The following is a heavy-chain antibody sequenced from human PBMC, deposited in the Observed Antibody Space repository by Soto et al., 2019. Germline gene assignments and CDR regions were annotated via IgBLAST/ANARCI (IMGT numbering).Heavy chain of an antibody. CDR1: GGSISSYY. CDR2: IYSSGST. Sequence: SETLSLTCTVSGGSISSYYWSWIRQPPGKGLEWIGYIYSSGSTNYNPSLKSRVTISVDTSKNQFSLKLSSVTAADTAVYYCARYDFWSGYYQEHYYYYGMDVWGQGTTVT. J-gene: IGHJ6*02. CDR3: ARYDFWSGYYQEHYYYYGMDV. V-gene: IGHV4-59*08. D-gene: IGHD3-3*01.